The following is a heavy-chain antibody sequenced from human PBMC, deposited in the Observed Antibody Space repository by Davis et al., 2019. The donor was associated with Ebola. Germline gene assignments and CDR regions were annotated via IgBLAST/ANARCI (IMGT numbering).Heavy chain of an antibody. CDR3: ARGAYSSGWFPLDY. CDR1: GGSISSYY. Sequence: MPSETLSLTCTASGGSISSYYWSWIRQPPGKGLEWIGYIYYSGSTNYNPSLKSRVTIPVDTSKNQFSLKLSSVTAADTAVYYCARGAYSSGWFPLDYWGQGTLVTVSS. J-gene: IGHJ4*02. CDR2: IYYSGST. V-gene: IGHV4-59*12. D-gene: IGHD6-19*01.